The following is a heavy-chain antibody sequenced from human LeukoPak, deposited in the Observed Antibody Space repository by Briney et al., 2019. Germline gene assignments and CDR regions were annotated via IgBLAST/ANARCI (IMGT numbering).Heavy chain of an antibody. CDR2: ISGSGGST. CDR3: AKDWRWQNPDYGMNV. J-gene: IGHJ6*02. V-gene: IGHV3-23*01. CDR1: GLTFSSYA. Sequence: GGSLRLSCAASGLTFSSYAMSWVRQAPGKGLEWVSAISGSGGSTYYADSVKGRFTISRDNSENTLFLQMDSLRSEDTAIYYCAKDWRWQNPDYGMNVWGQGTTVTVSS. D-gene: IGHD3-3*01.